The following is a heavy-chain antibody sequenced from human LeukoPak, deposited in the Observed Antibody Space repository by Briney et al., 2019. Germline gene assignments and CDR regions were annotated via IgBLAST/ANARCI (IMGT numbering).Heavy chain of an antibody. Sequence: SVKVSCKASGGTFSSYAITWVRQAPGQGLEWMGGIIPIFGTANYAQKFQGRVTITTDESTSTAYMELSSLRSEDTAVYYCAMTYYDFWSGYYSLAFDIWGQGTMVTVSS. CDR2: IIPIFGTA. D-gene: IGHD3-3*01. J-gene: IGHJ3*02. CDR3: AMTYYDFWSGYYSLAFDI. CDR1: GGTFSSYA. V-gene: IGHV1-69*05.